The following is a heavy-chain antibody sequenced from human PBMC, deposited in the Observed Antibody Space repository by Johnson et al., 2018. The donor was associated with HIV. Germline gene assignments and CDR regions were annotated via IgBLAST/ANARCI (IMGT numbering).Heavy chain of an antibody. CDR2: ISGSGGST. J-gene: IGHJ3*02. Sequence: VQLVESGGGVVRPGGSLRLSCAASGFTFDDYGMSWVRQAPGKGLEWVSAISGSGGSTYYADSVKGRFTISRDNSKNTLYLQMNSLRAEDTAVYYCAKGGSYYVNAFDIWGQGTMVTVSS. CDR3: AKGGSYYVNAFDI. V-gene: IGHV3-23*04. D-gene: IGHD1-26*01. CDR1: GFTFDDYG.